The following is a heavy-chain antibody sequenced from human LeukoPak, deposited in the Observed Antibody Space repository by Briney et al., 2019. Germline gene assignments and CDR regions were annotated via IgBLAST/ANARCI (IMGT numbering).Heavy chain of an antibody. D-gene: IGHD3-22*01. V-gene: IGHV3-53*01. CDR1: GFTVSSNY. J-gene: IGHJ4*02. CDR3: ARQNQDSSGYYSYYFDY. Sequence: PGGSLRLSCAASGFTVSSNYMSWVRQAPGTGLEWVSVIYSGGSTYYADSVKGRFTISRDNSKNTLYLQMNSLRAEDTAVYYCARQNQDSSGYYSYYFDYWGQGTLVTVSS. CDR2: IYSGGST.